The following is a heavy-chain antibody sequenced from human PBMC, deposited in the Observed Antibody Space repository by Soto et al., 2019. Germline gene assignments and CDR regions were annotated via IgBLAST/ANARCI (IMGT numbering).Heavy chain of an antibody. D-gene: IGHD5-12*01. J-gene: IGHJ4*02. Sequence: TSETLSLTCAVYGASISDFYWSWIRQTPGRGLEWIGYLYYRGNTNYTPSLRGRVTISVDSPKNQFSLTLSSVTAADTVVYYCARHRRAYSGYDHFEYWGQGTPVTVSS. CDR2: LYYRGNT. V-gene: IGHV4-59*08. CDR1: GASISDFY. CDR3: ARHRRAYSGYDHFEY.